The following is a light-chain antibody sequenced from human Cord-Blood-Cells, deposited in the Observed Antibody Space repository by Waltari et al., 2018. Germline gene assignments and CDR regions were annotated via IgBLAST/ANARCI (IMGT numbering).Light chain of an antibody. CDR3: QQYGSTPRT. Sequence: EFVLTQSPGTLSLSPGERPTLSCRASQSVSSSYLAWYQQKPGQAPRSLIYGASSRATGIPDRFSGSGAETDFTLTSSRLAPEDFAVYYCQQYGSTPRTFGQGTKVEIK. V-gene: IGKV3-20*01. J-gene: IGKJ1*01. CDR1: QSVSSSY. CDR2: GAS.